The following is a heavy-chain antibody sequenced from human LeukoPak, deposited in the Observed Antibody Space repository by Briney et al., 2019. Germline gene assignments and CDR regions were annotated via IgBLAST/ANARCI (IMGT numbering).Heavy chain of an antibody. D-gene: IGHD1-26*01. CDR3: ARDLSGSYAYNWFDP. Sequence: SETLSLTCTVSDGSISSYYWSWIRQPAGKGLEWIGRIYTSGSTNYNPSLKGRVTMSVDTSKNQFSLKLSSVTAADTAVYYCARDLSGSYAYNWFDPWGQGTLVTVSS. CDR2: IYTSGST. CDR1: DGSISSYY. V-gene: IGHV4-4*07. J-gene: IGHJ5*02.